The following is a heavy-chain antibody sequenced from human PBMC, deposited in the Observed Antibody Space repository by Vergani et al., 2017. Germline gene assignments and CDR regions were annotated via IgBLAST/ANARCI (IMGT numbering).Heavy chain of an antibody. D-gene: IGHD2-8*01. Sequence: QVQLQQWGAGLLKPSETLSLTCAVYGGSFSGYYWSWIRQPPGKGLEWIGEINHSGSTNYNPSLKSRVTMSVDTSKNQFSLKLSSVTAADTAVYYCARLMGRADAFDIWGQGTMVTVSS. CDR2: INHSGST. CDR1: GGSFSGYY. J-gene: IGHJ3*02. V-gene: IGHV4-34*01. CDR3: ARLMGRADAFDI.